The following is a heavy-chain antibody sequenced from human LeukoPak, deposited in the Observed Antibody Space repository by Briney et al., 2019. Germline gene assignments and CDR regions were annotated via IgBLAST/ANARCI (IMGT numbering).Heavy chain of an antibody. D-gene: IGHD2-8*01. J-gene: IGHJ5*01. CDR2: ISPSSTNI. CDR3: AREEWYVFSFDP. Sequence: PGGSLRLSCAASGFTFSVHTMSWVRQAPGKGLEWVSSISPSSTNIFQPASMKGRFTISRDNAKNSLFLQIHSLRVEDTAVYYCAREEWYVFSFDPWGQGTPVTVSS. CDR1: GFTFSVHT. V-gene: IGHV3-21*06.